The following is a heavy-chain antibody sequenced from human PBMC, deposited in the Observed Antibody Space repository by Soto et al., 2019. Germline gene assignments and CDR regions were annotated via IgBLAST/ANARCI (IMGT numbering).Heavy chain of an antibody. CDR2: IYYSGST. CDR3: AISSGYNFDY. Sequence: QVQLQESGPGLVKPSETLSLTCTVSGGSVSSGSYYWSWIRQPPGKGLEWIGYIYYSGSTNYNPSLKSRVTISLDTSKNQFSLKLSSVTAADTAVYYCAISSGYNFDYWGQGTLVTVSS. D-gene: IGHD3-22*01. J-gene: IGHJ4*02. V-gene: IGHV4-61*01. CDR1: GGSVSSGSYY.